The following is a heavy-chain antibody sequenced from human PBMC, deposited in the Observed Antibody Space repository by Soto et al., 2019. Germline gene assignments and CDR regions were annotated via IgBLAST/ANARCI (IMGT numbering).Heavy chain of an antibody. CDR3: ARGGTLWVPNYYYGMDV. CDR2: IWYDGSNK. V-gene: IGHV3-33*01. J-gene: IGHJ6*02. Sequence: SCKSSGYTFTSYAMNCVRQSPGQGLEWVAVIWYDGSNKYYADSVKGRFTISRDNSKNTLYLQMNSLRAEDKAVYYCARGGTLWVPNYYYGMDVWGQGTTVTVSS. D-gene: IGHD3-16*01. CDR1: GYTFTSYA.